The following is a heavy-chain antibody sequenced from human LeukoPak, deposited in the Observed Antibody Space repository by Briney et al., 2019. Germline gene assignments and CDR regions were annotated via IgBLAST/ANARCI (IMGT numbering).Heavy chain of an antibody. Sequence: WGSLRLSCAASGFTFSSYGMHWVRQAPGKGLEYVSAISSNGGSTYYANSVEGRFTISRDNSKKTLYLQMGSLRGDDMAVYFCARDLHYYETSYYMDVWGKGTTVTVSS. CDR3: ARDLHYYETSYYMDV. D-gene: IGHD3-22*01. J-gene: IGHJ6*03. CDR2: ISSNGGST. V-gene: IGHV3-64*01. CDR1: GFTFSSYG.